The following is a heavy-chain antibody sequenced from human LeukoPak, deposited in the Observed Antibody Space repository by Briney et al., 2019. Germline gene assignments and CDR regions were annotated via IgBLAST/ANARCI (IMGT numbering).Heavy chain of an antibody. Sequence: PGGSLSLSCAASGFTLSKYYMSWVRQAPGKGLEGVSIIHNGGSPVYAGSAKARFAITRNNPKKTLYLKITSRGAEDTAGYYCWRDGGKLELHFGYWGQGTLVTVSS. CDR3: WRDGGKLELHFGY. V-gene: IGHV3-53*01. J-gene: IGHJ4*01. CDR2: IHNGGSP. CDR1: GFTLSKYY. D-gene: IGHD1-7*01.